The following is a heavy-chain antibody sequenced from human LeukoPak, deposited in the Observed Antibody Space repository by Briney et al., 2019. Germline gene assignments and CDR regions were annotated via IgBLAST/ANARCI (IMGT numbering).Heavy chain of an antibody. CDR2: ISYDGSNK. CDR3: ARDSSSSWEIYYFDY. V-gene: IGHV3-30*04. J-gene: IGHJ4*02. D-gene: IGHD6-13*01. Sequence: ETGRSLRLSCAASGFTFSSYAMHWVRQAPGKGLEWVAVISYDGSNKYYADSVKGRFTISRDNAKNSLYLQMNSLRAEDTAVYYCARDSSSSWEIYYFDYWGQGTLVTVSS. CDR1: GFTFSSYA.